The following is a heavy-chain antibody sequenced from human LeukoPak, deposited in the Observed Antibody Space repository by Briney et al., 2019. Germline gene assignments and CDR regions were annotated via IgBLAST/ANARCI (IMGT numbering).Heavy chain of an antibody. CDR3: ARHAGRLEAFDY. J-gene: IGHJ4*02. CDR1: GGSISSYY. CDR2: IYYSGST. Sequence: SETLSLTCTVSGGSISSYYWSWIRQPPGKGLEWIGYIYYSGSTNYNPSLKSRVTISVDTSKNQFSLKLSSVTAADTAVYYCARHAGRLEAFDYWGQGTLVTVSS. V-gene: IGHV4-59*08. D-gene: IGHD1-1*01.